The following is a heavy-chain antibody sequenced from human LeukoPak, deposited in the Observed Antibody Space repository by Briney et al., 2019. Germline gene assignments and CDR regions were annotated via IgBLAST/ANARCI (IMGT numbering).Heavy chain of an antibody. CDR2: ISYDGRLQ. J-gene: IGHJ4*02. V-gene: IGHV3-30*01. CDR3: ARDPHRASPDFLDH. Sequence: GGSLRLSCAASGFTFSDFPMHWVRQAPGKGLEWGAVISYDGRLQLYADSVKGRFTISRDSSKNTLYLQMNSLRTDDTAVYYCARDPHRASPDFLDHWGQGTLVTVSS. D-gene: IGHD1-14*01. CDR1: GFTFSDFP.